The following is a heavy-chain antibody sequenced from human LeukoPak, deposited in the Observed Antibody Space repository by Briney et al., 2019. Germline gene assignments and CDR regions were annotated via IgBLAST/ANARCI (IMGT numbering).Heavy chain of an antibody. CDR3: ARKESGQRPLDN. Sequence: GGSLRLSCAASGFTFSSYSMSWVRQAPGKGLEWVSVIGGSGTTTIYADSVKGRFTISRDNSKNTVFLHMSGLRAEDTAVYYCARKESGQRPLDNWGQGSPIPVSS. V-gene: IGHV3-23*01. J-gene: IGHJ4*02. D-gene: IGHD1-1*01. CDR1: GFTFSSYS. CDR2: IGGSGTTT.